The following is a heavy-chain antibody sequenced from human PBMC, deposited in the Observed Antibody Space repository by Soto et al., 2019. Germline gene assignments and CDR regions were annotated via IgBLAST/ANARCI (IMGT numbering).Heavy chain of an antibody. CDR3: GRCYDSGSPSCSVWFDP. D-gene: IGHD3-22*01. CDR1: GGTFSSYA. V-gene: IGHV1-69*12. CDR2: IIPIFGTA. J-gene: IGHJ5*02. Sequence: QVQLVQSGAEVKKPGSSVKVSCKASGGTFSSYAISWVRQAPGQGLEWMGGIIPIFGTANYAQKFQGRVTIPADESTSKAYMELSSLRSEDTAVYYCGRCYDSGSPSCSVWFDPWGQGTLVTVSS.